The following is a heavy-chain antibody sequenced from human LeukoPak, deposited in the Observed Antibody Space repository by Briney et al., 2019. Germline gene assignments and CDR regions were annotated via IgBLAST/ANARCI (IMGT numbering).Heavy chain of an antibody. V-gene: IGHV4-61*01. CDR2: IYYSGSA. D-gene: IGHD3-10*01. CDR1: GGSVSSGSYY. CDR3: ARGFGDWGLSWFDP. J-gene: IGHJ5*02. Sequence: PSETLSLTCTVSGGSVSSGSYYWSWIRQPPGKGLEWIGYIYYSGSAKYNPSLKRRVTISVDTSKNQFSLKLTSVTAADTAVYYCARGFGDWGLSWFDPWGQGTLVTVSS.